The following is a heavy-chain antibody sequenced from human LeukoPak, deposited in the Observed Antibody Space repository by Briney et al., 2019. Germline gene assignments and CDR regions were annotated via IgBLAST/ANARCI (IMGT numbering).Heavy chain of an antibody. Sequence: GSLRLSCAASGFTFSSYEMNWVRQAPGKGLEWVSYISSSGSTIYYADSVKGRFTISRDNAKSSLYLQMNSLRAEDTAFYYCVREPGRGSSGWYYFDYWGQGALVTVSS. V-gene: IGHV3-48*03. D-gene: IGHD6-19*01. J-gene: IGHJ4*02. CDR1: GFTFSSYE. CDR3: VREPGRGSSGWYYFDY. CDR2: ISSSGSTI.